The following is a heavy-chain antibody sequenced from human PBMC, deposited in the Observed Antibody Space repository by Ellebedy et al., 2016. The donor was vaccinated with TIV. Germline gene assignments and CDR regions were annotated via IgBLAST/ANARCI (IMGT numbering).Heavy chain of an antibody. V-gene: IGHV4-4*02. J-gene: IGHJ6*02. D-gene: IGHD4-11*01. CDR1: RGSISSDNW. Sequence: SETLSLTCAVSRGSISSDNWWSWVRQPPGKGLEWIGEIFHSGSTTYNPSLTSRVTISVDKSKNQFSLNLTSVTAADTAVYYCARVMTTHYYYAMDVWGQGTTVTVSS. CDR3: ARVMTTHYYYAMDV. CDR2: IFHSGST.